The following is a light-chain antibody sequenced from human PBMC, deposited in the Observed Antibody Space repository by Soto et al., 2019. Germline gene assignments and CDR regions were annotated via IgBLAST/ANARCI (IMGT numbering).Light chain of an antibody. CDR2: AAS. Sequence: AIQLTQSPSSLSARVGDRVTITCRASQTISRYLNWYQQKAGKAPKLLIYAASSLQSGVPSRFSGSGSGTDFTLTISNLQPEDFATYYCLQDYNYFGFGQGTRLEI. V-gene: IGKV1-6*01. CDR3: LQDYNYFG. J-gene: IGKJ5*01. CDR1: QTISRY.